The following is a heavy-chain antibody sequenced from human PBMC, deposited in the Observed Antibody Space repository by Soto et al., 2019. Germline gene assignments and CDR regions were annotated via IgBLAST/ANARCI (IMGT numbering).Heavy chain of an antibody. CDR3: ARSSRSYFDY. J-gene: IGHJ4*02. CDR1: GGSISRSGYF. V-gene: IGHV4-31*03. Sequence: SETLSLTCTVSGGSISRSGYFWSWIRQHPGKCLEWIGYIYYSGSTYYNPSLKIRVSLSVDTSKNQFSLNLTSVTAADTAMYYCARSSRSYFDYWGQGTLVTVSS. CDR2: IYYSGST.